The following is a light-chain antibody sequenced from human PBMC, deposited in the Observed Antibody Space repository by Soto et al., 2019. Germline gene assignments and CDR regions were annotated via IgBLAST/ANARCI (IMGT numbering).Light chain of an antibody. Sequence: SYVLTQPPSVSVAPGQTARITCGGDDIRTKSVHWYQQKPGQAPVLVVCDDSVRPSGIPERFSGSNSGNTATLTISRVEAGDEADFFCQVWDSSSDHYVFGTWTKLTVL. CDR2: DDS. V-gene: IGLV3-21*02. J-gene: IGLJ1*01. CDR3: QVWDSSSDHYV. CDR1: DIRTKS.